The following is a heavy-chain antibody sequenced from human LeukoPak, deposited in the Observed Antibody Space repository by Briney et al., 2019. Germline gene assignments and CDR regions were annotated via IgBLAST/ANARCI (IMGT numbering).Heavy chain of an antibody. CDR3: AELGITMIGGV. CDR2: ISSSGSTI. Sequence: PGGSLRLSCAASGFTFSSYEMNWVRQAPGKGLEWVSYISSSGSTIYYADSVKGRFTISRNNAKNSLYLQMNSLRAEDTAVYYCAELGITMIGGVWGRGTTVTISS. V-gene: IGHV3-48*03. D-gene: IGHD3-10*02. J-gene: IGHJ6*04. CDR1: GFTFSSYE.